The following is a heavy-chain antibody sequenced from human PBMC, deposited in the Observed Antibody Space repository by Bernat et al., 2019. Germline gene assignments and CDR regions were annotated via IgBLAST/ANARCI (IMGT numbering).Heavy chain of an antibody. CDR2: IWYDGSNK. Sequence: QVQLVESGGGVVQPGRSLRLSCAASGFTFSSYAMHWVRQAPGKGLEWVAVIWYDGSNKYYADSVKGRFTISRDNSKNTLYLQMNSLRAEDTAVYYCAGRPMIVGARKSDYWGQGTLVTVSS. J-gene: IGHJ4*02. CDR3: AGRPMIVGARKSDY. D-gene: IGHD1-26*01. V-gene: IGHV3-33*08. CDR1: GFTFSSYA.